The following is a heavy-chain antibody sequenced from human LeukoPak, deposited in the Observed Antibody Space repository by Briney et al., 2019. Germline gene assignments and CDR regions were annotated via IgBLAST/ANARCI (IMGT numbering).Heavy chain of an antibody. J-gene: IGHJ5*02. CDR3: ARDHRIAVAGIFDP. V-gene: IGHV1-18*04. CDR1: GYTFTGYY. Sequence: ASVKVSCKASGYTFTGYYMHWVRQAPGQGLEWMGWISAYNGNTNYAQKLQGRVTMTTDTSTSTAYMELRSLRSDDTAVYYCARDHRIAVAGIFDPWGQGTLVTVSS. CDR2: ISAYNGNT. D-gene: IGHD6-19*01.